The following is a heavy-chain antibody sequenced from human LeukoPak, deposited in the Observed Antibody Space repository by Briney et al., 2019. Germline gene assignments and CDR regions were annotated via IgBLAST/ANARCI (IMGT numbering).Heavy chain of an antibody. J-gene: IGHJ4*02. CDR2: YI. V-gene: IGHV3-21*06. CDR1: EFTFSLYA. D-gene: IGHD2-2*01. CDR3: ARDTYQPGRIDC. Sequence: GGSLRLSCAASEFTFSLYAMNWVRQAPGKGLEWVYIHYADSVKGRFRDNAKNTLYLQMNSLRAEDTAVYYCARDTYQPGRIDCWGQGTLVIVSS.